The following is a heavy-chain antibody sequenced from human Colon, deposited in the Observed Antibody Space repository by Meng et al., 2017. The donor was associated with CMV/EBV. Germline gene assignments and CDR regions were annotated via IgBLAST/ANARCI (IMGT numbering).Heavy chain of an antibody. D-gene: IGHD6-13*01. CDR3: ASQAATHTYFDF. Sequence: KASGNTLRNSYKYGGRQAPGKGPEWMGIINPTGDSTTLAQKFQGRVTVTRDTSTNTVYMELSSLRSDDTAVYYCASQAATHTYFDFWGHGTLVTVSS. CDR2: INPTGDST. J-gene: IGHJ4*01. V-gene: IGHV1-46*01. CDR1: GNTLRNSY.